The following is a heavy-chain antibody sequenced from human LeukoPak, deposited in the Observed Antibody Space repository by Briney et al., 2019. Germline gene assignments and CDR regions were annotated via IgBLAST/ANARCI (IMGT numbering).Heavy chain of an antibody. Sequence: GGSLRLSCAASGFTFSDYYMSWIRQAPGEGLEWVSYISSSGSTIYYADPVKGRFTISRDNAKNSLYLQMNSLRAEDTAVYYCARERFHYGMDVWGQGTTVTVSS. D-gene: IGHD3-10*01. CDR3: ARERFHYGMDV. J-gene: IGHJ6*02. CDR2: ISSSGSTI. CDR1: GFTFSDYY. V-gene: IGHV3-11*01.